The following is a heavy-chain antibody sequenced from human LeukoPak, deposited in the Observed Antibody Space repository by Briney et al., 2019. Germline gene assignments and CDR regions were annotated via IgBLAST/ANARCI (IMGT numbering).Heavy chain of an antibody. J-gene: IGHJ4*02. CDR3: ARQFSSSSSFDY. CDR2: IYTSGST. V-gene: IGHV4-4*09. Sequence: SETLSLTCTVSGDSISGYYWSWIRQPPAKGLAWIGYIYTSGSTNYNPSLQSRVTISVDTSKSRFSLKLGSVAAADTAVYFCARQFSSSSSFDYWGQGTLVTVSS. CDR1: GDSISGYY. D-gene: IGHD6-6*01.